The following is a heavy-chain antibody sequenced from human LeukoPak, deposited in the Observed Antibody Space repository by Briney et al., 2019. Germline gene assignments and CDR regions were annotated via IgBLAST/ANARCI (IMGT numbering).Heavy chain of an antibody. V-gene: IGHV4-61*01. CDR3: ARTVAGRRFDT. CDR2: IYYTGST. Sequence: PSETLSLTCTVSGGSVSSGSSYWSWIRQPPGKGLEWIGYIYYTGSTNYNPSLKSRVTILVDTSKNQFSLKLYSVTAADTAVYYCARTVAGRRFDTWGQGALVTVSS. J-gene: IGHJ5*02. CDR1: GGSVSSGSSY. D-gene: IGHD6-19*01.